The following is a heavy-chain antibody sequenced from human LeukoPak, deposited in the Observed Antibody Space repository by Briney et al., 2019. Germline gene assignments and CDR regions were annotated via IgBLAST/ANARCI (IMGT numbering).Heavy chain of an antibody. CDR1: GGSISSSSYY. CDR3: ARVADSSGYYPDY. Sequence: PSETLSLTCTVSGGSISSSSYYWGWIRQPPGKGLEWIGSIYYSGSTYYNPSLKSRVTISVDTSKNQFSLKLSSVTAADTAVYYCARVADSSGYYPDYWGQGTLVTVSS. D-gene: IGHD3-22*01. CDR2: IYYSGST. J-gene: IGHJ4*02. V-gene: IGHV4-39*07.